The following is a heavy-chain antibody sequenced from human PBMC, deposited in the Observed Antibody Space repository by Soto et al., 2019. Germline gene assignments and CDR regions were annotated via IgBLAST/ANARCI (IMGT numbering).Heavy chain of an antibody. CDR1: GFTFSRYG. Sequence: QVQVVESGGGVVQPGRSLRISCEVSGFTFSRYGMHWVRQAPGKGLEWVAFIWYNGSNKRYGDSVKGRFSVSREDLKKTVYLQMKRLRGEATGVYYCARDLDFVDFVSSIVDHYSFSGMDVWGQGTTVTVSS. D-gene: IGHD2-21*01. J-gene: IGHJ6*02. CDR3: ARDLDFVDFVSSIVDHYSFSGMDV. CDR2: IWYNGSNK. V-gene: IGHV3-33*01.